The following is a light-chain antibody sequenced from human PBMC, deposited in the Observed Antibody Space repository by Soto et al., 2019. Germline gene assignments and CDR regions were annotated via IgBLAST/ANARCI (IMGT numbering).Light chain of an antibody. CDR1: QDISNF. CDR2: DAS. J-gene: IGKJ5*01. CDR3: QQYDSLPIT. V-gene: IGKV1-33*01. Sequence: DIQMTQSPSSLSASVGDRVTISCQASQDISNFVNWYQQKPGKAPEFLIFDASNLATGVPYRFSGSGSGTEFTLTISSLQPADIGTYYCQQYDSLPITFGQGTRLEIK.